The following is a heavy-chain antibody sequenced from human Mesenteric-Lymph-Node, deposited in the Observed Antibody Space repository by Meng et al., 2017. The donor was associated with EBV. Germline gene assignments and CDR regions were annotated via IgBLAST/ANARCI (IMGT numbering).Heavy chain of an antibody. Sequence: QDQLVQSGAEVRKPGSSVTVSCKASGDPFSTHFISWVRQAPGQGLEWMGGIIPVFGTPNYAQKLQARVTITAHESTNTVYMELSNLRSEDTAVYFCASGREETSTPDFDYWGQGTLVTVSS. J-gene: IGHJ4*02. V-gene: IGHV1-69*01. CDR1: GDPFSTHF. CDR3: ASGREETSTPDFDY. D-gene: IGHD6-6*01. CDR2: IIPVFGTP.